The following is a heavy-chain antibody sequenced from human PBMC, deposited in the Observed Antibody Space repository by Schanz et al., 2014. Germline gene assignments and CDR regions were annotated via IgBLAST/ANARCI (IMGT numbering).Heavy chain of an antibody. CDR2: ISAYTNNT. V-gene: IGHV1-18*01. CDR3: ARDRRRYCSTASCLHDNWFDP. CDR1: GYTFNTYG. Sequence: QVQLVQSGAEVKKPGASVGVSCKASGYTFNTYGLNWVRQAPGQGLEWMGWISAYTNNTNYAQKVQGRVTMTTDTSTGTAYMELRSLRSDDTAVYYCARDRRRYCSTASCLHDNWFDPWGQGTLVIVSS. D-gene: IGHD2-2*01. J-gene: IGHJ5*02.